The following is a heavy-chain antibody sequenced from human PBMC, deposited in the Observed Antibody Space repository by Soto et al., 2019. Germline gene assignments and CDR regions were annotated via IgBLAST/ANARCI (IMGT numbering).Heavy chain of an antibody. Sequence: LKISCKGSGDTFTSHWIAWVRQMPGKGLELMGLIYPADSDTRYSPSFEGQVTISVDKSISTAYLQWSSLKASDTAMYYCVRPQAKELGTIRGAFDIWGQGTKVTVSS. J-gene: IGHJ3*02. CDR1: GDTFTSHW. D-gene: IGHD3-10*01. V-gene: IGHV5-51*01. CDR3: VRPQAKELGTIRGAFDI. CDR2: IYPADSDT.